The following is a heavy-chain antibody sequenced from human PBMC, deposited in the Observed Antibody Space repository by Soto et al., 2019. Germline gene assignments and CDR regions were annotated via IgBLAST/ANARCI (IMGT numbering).Heavy chain of an antibody. J-gene: IGHJ5*02. CDR1: GGSISSSSYY. Sequence: SETLSLTCTVSGGSISSSSYYWGWIRQPPGKGLEWIGSIYYSGSTYYNPSLKSRVTISVDTSKNQFSLKLSSVTAADTAVYYCERSPIAEAGTNWFDPWGQGTLVTVS. D-gene: IGHD6-13*01. CDR3: ERSPIAEAGTNWFDP. V-gene: IGHV4-39*01. CDR2: IYYSGST.